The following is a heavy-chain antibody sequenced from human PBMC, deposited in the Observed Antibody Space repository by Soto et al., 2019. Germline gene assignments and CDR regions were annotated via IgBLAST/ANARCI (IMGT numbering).Heavy chain of an antibody. V-gene: IGHV4-34*01. CDR1: GGFVTSGSYY. J-gene: IGHJ3*02. Sequence: QVQLQQWGAGLLKPSETLSLTCAVYGGFVTSGSYYWSWIRQPPGKGLEWIGEMSHSGGTHFNPSLKGRVTISVDTVKNQFTLKMSSVTAADTALYYCARVERGTATTVVDAFDIWGPGTMVTVSS. D-gene: IGHD1-1*01. CDR2: MSHSGGT. CDR3: ARVERGTATTVVDAFDI.